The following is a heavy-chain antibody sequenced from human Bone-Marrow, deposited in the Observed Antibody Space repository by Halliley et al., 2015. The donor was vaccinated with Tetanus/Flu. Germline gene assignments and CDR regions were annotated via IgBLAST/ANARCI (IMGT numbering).Heavy chain of an antibody. CDR1: GGSMSGYY. CDR2: ISYSGST. Sequence: LRLSCTVSGGSMSGYYLNWIRQPPGKGLEWLGLISYSGSTNYNPSLKSRVTISVGTSNNQFSLKLSSVTAADTALYYCVTGAGWLPDYWGQGTLVTVSS. J-gene: IGHJ4*02. D-gene: IGHD5-12*01. V-gene: IGHV4-59*01. CDR3: VTGAGWLPDY.